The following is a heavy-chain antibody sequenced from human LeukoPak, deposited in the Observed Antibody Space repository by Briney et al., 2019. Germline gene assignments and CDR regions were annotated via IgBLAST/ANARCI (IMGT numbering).Heavy chain of an antibody. D-gene: IGHD3-22*01. Sequence: GGSLRLSCAASGFTFSSYSMNWVRQAPGKGLEWVSYISSSSSTIYYADSVKGRFTISRDNAKNSLYLQMNSLRAEDAAVYYCARDLRLVMSYYDSSGYFPYAFDIWGQGTMVTVSS. CDR2: ISSSSSTI. V-gene: IGHV3-48*01. CDR1: GFTFSSYS. J-gene: IGHJ3*02. CDR3: ARDLRLVMSYYDSSGYFPYAFDI.